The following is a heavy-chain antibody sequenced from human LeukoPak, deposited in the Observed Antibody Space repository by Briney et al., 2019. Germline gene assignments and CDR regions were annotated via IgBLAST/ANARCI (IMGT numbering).Heavy chain of an antibody. CDR2: IYYSGST. CDR1: GGSISSYY. CDR3: ARGDTMPPYYFGY. V-gene: IGHV4-59*01. Sequence: SETLSLTCTVSGGSISSYYWSWIRQPPGKGLEWIGYIYYSGSTNYNPSLKSRVTISVDTSKNQFSLKLSSVTAADTAVYYCARGDTMPPYYFGYWGQGTLVTVSS. D-gene: IGHD2-2*01. J-gene: IGHJ4*02.